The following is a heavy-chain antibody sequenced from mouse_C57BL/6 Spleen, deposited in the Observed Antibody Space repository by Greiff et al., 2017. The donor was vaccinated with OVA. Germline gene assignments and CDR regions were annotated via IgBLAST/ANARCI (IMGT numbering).Heavy chain of an antibody. Sequence: QVQLKESGPELVKPGASVKISCKASGYAFSSSWMNWVKQRPGKGLEWIGRIYPGDGDTNYNGKFKGKATLTADKSSSTAYMQLSRLTSADSAVYSCARTYGYDGDWFAYWGQGTLVTVSA. D-gene: IGHD2-2*01. CDR2: IYPGDGDT. CDR3: ARTYGYDGDWFAY. CDR1: GYAFSSSW. J-gene: IGHJ3*01. V-gene: IGHV1-82*01.